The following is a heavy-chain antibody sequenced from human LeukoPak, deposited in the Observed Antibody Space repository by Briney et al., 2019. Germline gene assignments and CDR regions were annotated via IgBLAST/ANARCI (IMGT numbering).Heavy chain of an antibody. J-gene: IGHJ4*02. CDR3: AGGDRNGWYFDY. CDR2: INWNGGST. CDR1: GFTFDDHG. Sequence: GGSLRLSCAAPGFTFDDHGMSWVRQAPGKGLEWVSGINWNGGSTGYADSVKGRFTISRDNAKNSLYLQMNSLRAEDTALYYCAGGDRNGWYFDYWGQGTLVTVSS. V-gene: IGHV3-20*04. D-gene: IGHD6-19*01.